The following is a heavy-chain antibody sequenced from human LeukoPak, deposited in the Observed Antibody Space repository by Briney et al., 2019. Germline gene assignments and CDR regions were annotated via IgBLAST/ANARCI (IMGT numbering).Heavy chain of an antibody. CDR1: GYTFTDYF. V-gene: IGHV1-2*02. J-gene: IGHJ5*02. Sequence: GASVKVSCKASGYTFTDYFIHWVRQAPGQGLEWMGWLNPHSGVTKYAQKFQGRVTMTRDTSISTAYMDLSGLKSDDTAVYFCARKLIEDQNWFDPWGQGTLVTVSS. D-gene: IGHD2/OR15-2a*01. CDR2: LNPHSGVT. CDR3: ARKLIEDQNWFDP.